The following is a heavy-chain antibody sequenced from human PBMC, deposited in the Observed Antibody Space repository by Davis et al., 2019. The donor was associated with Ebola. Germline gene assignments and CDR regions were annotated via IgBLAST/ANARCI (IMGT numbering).Heavy chain of an antibody. Sequence: ASAKVSCKASGYTFTSYAMHWVRQAPGQRLEWMGWINAGNGNTKYSQKFQGRVTITRDTSASTAYMELSSLRSEDTAVYYCARDPDYYGSGTFHYYYYGMDVWGQGTTVTVSS. CDR1: GYTFTSYA. CDR2: INAGNGNT. J-gene: IGHJ6*02. V-gene: IGHV1-3*01. D-gene: IGHD3-10*01. CDR3: ARDPDYYGSGTFHYYYYGMDV.